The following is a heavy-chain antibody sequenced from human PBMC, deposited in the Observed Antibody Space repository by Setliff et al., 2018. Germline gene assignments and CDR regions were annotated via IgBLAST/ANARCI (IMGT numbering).Heavy chain of an antibody. D-gene: IGHD3-22*01. CDR1: GFAFSTYG. CDR3: AKEIQPRRGPVYDSSGLAFDY. CDR2: IRYGGSKK. Sequence: PGGSLRLSCAASGFAFSTYGIHWVRHTPGKGLEWVVYIRYGGSKKDYADYVRGRFTISRDDSKNTVSLQMSSLRAEDTAVYYCAKEIQPRRGPVYDSSGLAFDYWGQGTLVTVSS. J-gene: IGHJ4*01. V-gene: IGHV3-30*02.